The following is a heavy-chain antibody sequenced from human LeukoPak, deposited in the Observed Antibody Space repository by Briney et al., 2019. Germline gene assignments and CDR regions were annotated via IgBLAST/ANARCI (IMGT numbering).Heavy chain of an antibody. J-gene: IGHJ6*03. CDR2: IYSGGST. CDR3: ARDYFDSSDYPQTYYYYYMDV. Sequence: GGSLRLSCAASGFTVSTYYMTWVRQAPGKGLECVSVIYSGGSTYSADSVKGRFTISRDTAKNSLFLQMNSLRAEDTAIYYCARDYFDSSDYPQTYYYYYMDVWGKGTAVTVSS. V-gene: IGHV3-53*01. CDR1: GFTVSTYY. D-gene: IGHD3-22*01.